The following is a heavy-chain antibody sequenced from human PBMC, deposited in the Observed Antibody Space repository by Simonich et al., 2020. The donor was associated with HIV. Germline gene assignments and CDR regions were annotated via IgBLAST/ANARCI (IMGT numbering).Heavy chain of an antibody. CDR3: ARQGGAIGLGY. V-gene: IGHV4-39*01. CDR1: GGSISSSRYY. J-gene: IGHJ4*02. Sequence: QLQLQESGPGLVKPSETLSLTCTFSGGSISSSRYYVGWIRQPPGKGLGWIGSIYYSGNTYYNPSLKSRLTISVDTSKNQFSLKLSSVTAADTAVYYCARQGGAIGLGYWGQGTLVTVSS. D-gene: IGHD7-27*01. CDR2: IYYSGNT.